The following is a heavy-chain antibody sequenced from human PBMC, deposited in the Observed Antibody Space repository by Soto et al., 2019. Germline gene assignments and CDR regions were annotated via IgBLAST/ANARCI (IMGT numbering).Heavy chain of an antibody. CDR2: VYWDDDK. CDR1: GFSLTTSGVG. V-gene: IGHV2-5*02. D-gene: IGHD5-18*01. J-gene: IGHJ5*02. Sequence: QITLKESGPMLVKPTQALTLTCTCSGFSLTTSGVGVGWIRQPPGKALEWLALVYWDDDKRYSPSLTNRLTLSRDTSKNQVVLTLTNVDPTDTGTYFCAHKGGFGYPESWGQAIMVTVSS. CDR3: AHKGGFGYPES.